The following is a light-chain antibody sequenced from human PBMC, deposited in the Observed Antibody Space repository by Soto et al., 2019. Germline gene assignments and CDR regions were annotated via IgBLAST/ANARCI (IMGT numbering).Light chain of an antibody. CDR2: DAT. CDR1: SSY. J-gene: IGLJ2*01. V-gene: IGLV2-11*01. Sequence: QSALTQPRSVSGSPGQSVTISCSGTSSYVSWYQQHPGRAPKLIISDATERPSGVPDRFYGSKSGSTASLTISGLQADDEADYYCSSSVRPYIVLFGGGTKLTVL. CDR3: SSSVRPYIVL.